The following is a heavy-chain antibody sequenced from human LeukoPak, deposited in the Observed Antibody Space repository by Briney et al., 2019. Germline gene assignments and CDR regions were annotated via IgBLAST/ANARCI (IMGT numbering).Heavy chain of an antibody. J-gene: IGHJ5*02. D-gene: IGHD5-18*01. CDR2: INPSGGST. CDR3: ARALPHRRLMDTTMEQHWFDP. V-gene: IGHV1-46*01. Sequence: ASVKVSCKASGYTFTTYFMHWVRQAPGQGLEWMGLINPSGGSTRYAQKFQGRVTMTRDMSTSTVYMELSSLRSEDTAVYYCARALPHRRLMDTTMEQHWFDPWGQGTLVTVSS. CDR1: GYTFTTYF.